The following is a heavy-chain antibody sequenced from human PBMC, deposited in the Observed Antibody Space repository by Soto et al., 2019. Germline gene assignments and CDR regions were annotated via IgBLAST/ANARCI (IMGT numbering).Heavy chain of an antibody. D-gene: IGHD4-17*01. V-gene: IGHV3-74*01. J-gene: IGHJ5*02. Sequence: GGSLRLSCAASGFTFSSDWMHWVRQAPGKGLGWVSRINSDGSSTSYANSVKGRFTISRDNAKNTLYLQMTSLRAEDTAAYYCARGHGDYANNWFDPWGQGTLVPVSS. CDR2: INSDGSST. CDR3: ARGHGDYANNWFDP. CDR1: GFTFSSDW.